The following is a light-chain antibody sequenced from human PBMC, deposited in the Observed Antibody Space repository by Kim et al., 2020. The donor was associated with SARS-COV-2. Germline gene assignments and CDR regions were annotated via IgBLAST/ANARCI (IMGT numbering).Light chain of an antibody. V-gene: IGLV1-44*01. Sequence: ELTQPPSASGAPGQRVSISCSGDSSDIGSDPVYWYQQLPAPALDLLFYNDRHQPSLVPSPFSDSESAPSVSLAICGLRSEAESSYYCSEWSVSLYSWV. CDR3: SEWSVSLYSWV. CDR1: SSDIGSDP. CDR2: NDR. J-gene: IGLJ3*02.